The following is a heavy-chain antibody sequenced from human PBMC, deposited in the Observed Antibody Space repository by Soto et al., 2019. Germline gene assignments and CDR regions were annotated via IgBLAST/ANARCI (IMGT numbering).Heavy chain of an antibody. Sequence: EVQLVESGGGLVQPGGSLTLSCAASGFTFSSSWMHWVRQAPGKGVVWVSRINPDGRGTNYADSEKGRFTTSRDNAKNTLYLQMNSLRPEDTAVYYCARVGQGAWYFDLWGRGTLVTVSS. CDR2: INPDGRGT. CDR1: GFTFSSSW. V-gene: IGHV3-74*01. CDR3: ARVGQGAWYFDL. J-gene: IGHJ2*01. D-gene: IGHD1-26*01.